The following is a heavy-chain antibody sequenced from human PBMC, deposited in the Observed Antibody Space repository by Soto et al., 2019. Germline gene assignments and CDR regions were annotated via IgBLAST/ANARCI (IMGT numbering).Heavy chain of an antibody. CDR1: GYIFTNHW. CDR3: ASLTNWAFDY. Sequence: GESLKISCKGSGYIFTNHWINWVRQMPGKGLEWMGIIYPGDSDTRYSPSFQGQVTISADESLSTAYLQWSSLEASDTAMYYCASLTNWAFDYWGQGTLVTVSS. J-gene: IGHJ4*02. V-gene: IGHV5-51*01. CDR2: IYPGDSDT. D-gene: IGHD7-27*01.